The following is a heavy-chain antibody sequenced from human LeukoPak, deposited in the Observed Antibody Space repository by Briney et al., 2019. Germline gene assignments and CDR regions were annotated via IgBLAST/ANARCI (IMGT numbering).Heavy chain of an antibody. Sequence: GGSLRLSCAASGFTFSSYAMSWVRQAPGKGLEWVLAISGSGGSTYYADSVKGRFTISRDNSKNTLYLQMNSLRAEDTAVYYCAKAGRGYCSSTSCSDFDYWGQGTLVTVSS. CDR2: ISGSGGST. J-gene: IGHJ4*02. CDR3: AKAGRGYCSSTSCSDFDY. D-gene: IGHD2-2*01. CDR1: GFTFSSYA. V-gene: IGHV3-23*01.